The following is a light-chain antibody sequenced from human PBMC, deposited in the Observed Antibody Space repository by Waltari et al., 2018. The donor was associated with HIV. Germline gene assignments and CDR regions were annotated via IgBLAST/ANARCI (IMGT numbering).Light chain of an antibody. J-gene: IGKJ4*01. Sequence: QITQSPSSFSASVGDRVTITCRASQGVSNWLACYQQRPGEDPKILIYDISTLQTGVPSRFSGSGSGTDFALTIDGLQPEDFTTYYCQQANNFPLTFGGGTKVEI. CDR2: DIS. CDR3: QQANNFPLT. CDR1: QGVSNW. V-gene: IGKV1-12*01.